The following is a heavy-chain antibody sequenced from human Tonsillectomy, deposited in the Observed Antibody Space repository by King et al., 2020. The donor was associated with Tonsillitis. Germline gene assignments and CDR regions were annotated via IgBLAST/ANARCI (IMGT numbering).Heavy chain of an antibody. CDR2: IIPIFGTA. CDR3: ATSRDIVVVVAATFSLDY. Sequence: VQLVESGAEVKKPGSSVKVSCTASGGTFSSYAISWVRQAPGQGLEWMGGIIPIFGTANYAQKFQGRVTITADESTSTAYMELSSLRSEDTAVYYCATSRDIVVVVAATFSLDYWGQGTLVTVSS. V-gene: IGHV1-69*01. J-gene: IGHJ4*02. D-gene: IGHD2-15*01. CDR1: GGTFSSYA.